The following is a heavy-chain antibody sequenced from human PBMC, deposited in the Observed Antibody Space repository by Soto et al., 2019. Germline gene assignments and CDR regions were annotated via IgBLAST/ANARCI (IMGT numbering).Heavy chain of an antibody. CDR1: GFIFSNFA. Sequence: HLLESGGDLVQPGGSLRLSCAASGFIFSNFAMYWVRRAPGKGLEWVSSIRQSGDRSSYADSAKGRFTISRDNSKNTLYLQMNGLRLDDTAVYYCVTAVRTRLDNWGPGTLVTVSS. CDR2: IRQSGDRS. J-gene: IGHJ4*02. D-gene: IGHD3-10*01. CDR3: VTAVRTRLDN. V-gene: IGHV3-23*01.